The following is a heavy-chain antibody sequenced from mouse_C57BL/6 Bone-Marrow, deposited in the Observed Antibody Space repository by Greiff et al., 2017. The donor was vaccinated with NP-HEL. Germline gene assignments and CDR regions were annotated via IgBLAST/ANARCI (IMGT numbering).Heavy chain of an antibody. J-gene: IGHJ2*01. CDR3: ARDGTEDY. V-gene: IGHV3-1*01. Sequence: EVQGVESGPGMVKPSQSLSLTCTVTGYSITSGYDWHWLRHFPGNKLEWMGYISYSGSTNYNPSLKSRISITHDTSKNHFFLKLNSVTTEDTATYYCARDGTEDYWGQGTTLTVSS. CDR1: GYSITSGYD. D-gene: IGHD1-1*02. CDR2: ISYSGST.